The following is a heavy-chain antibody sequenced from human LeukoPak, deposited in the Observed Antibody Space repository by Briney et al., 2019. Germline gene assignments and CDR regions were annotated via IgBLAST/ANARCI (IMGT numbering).Heavy chain of an antibody. CDR2: ISSSSSTI. CDR3: ARDPCPAYDYGDYDRAFDI. CDR1: RFTFSSYS. V-gene: IGHV3-48*04. J-gene: IGHJ3*02. Sequence: GGSLRLSCAASRFTFSSYSMNWVRQAPGKGLEWVSYISSSSSTIYYADSVKGRFTISRDNAKNSLYLQMNSLRAEDTAVYYCARDPCPAYDYGDYDRAFDIWGQGTMVTVSS. D-gene: IGHD4-17*01.